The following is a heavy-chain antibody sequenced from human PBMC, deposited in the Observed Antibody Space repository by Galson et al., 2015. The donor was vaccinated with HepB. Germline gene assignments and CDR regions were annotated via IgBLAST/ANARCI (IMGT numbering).Heavy chain of an antibody. D-gene: IGHD3-9*01. V-gene: IGHV5-10-1*01. Sequence: QSGAEVKKPGESLRISCKGSGYSFTSYWINWVRQMPGKGLEWMGRIDPSDSYTNYSPSFQGHVTISADKSISTAYLQWSSLKASHTAMYYCARLTYYDILTGYYADYWGQGTLVTVSS. CDR3: ARLTYYDILTGYYADY. CDR2: IDPSDSYT. CDR1: GYSFTSYW. J-gene: IGHJ4*02.